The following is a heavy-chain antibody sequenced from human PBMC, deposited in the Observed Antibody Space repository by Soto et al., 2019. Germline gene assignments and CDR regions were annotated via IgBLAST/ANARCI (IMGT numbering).Heavy chain of an antibody. J-gene: IGHJ3*02. Sequence: PGGSLRLSCAASGFTFSSYGMHWVRQAPGKGLEWVAAIWYDGSNKYYADSVKGRFTISRDNSKKTRYLQMNSLRGEDTAVYYCARAGHHWNTNAFDIWGKGTMVSVS. V-gene: IGHV3-33*01. CDR1: GFTFSSYG. D-gene: IGHD1-1*01. CDR3: ARAGHHWNTNAFDI. CDR2: IWYDGSNK.